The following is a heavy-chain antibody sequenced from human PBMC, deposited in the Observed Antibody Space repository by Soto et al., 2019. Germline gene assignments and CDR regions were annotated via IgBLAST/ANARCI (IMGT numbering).Heavy chain of an antibody. CDR3: ARDCEGSYGYCDYYYYGMDV. J-gene: IGHJ6*02. Sequence: ASVKVSCKASGYTFTSYGISWVRQAPGQGLEWMGWISAYNGNTNYAQKLQGRVTMTTDTSTSTAYMELRSLGSDDTAVYYCARDCEGSYGYCDYYYYGMDVWGQGTTVTVSS. CDR2: ISAYNGNT. CDR1: GYTFTSYG. V-gene: IGHV1-18*04. D-gene: IGHD5-18*01.